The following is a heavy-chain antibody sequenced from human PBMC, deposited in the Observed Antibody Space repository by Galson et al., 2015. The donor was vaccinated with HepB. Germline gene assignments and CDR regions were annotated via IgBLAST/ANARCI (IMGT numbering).Heavy chain of an antibody. Sequence: QSGAEVKKPGESLRISCKGSGYSFTSYWISWVRQMPGKGLEWMGRIDPSDSYTNYSPSFQGHVTISADKSISTAYLQWSSLKASDTAMYYCASAEEAGASGYYYMDVWGKGTTVTVSS. D-gene: IGHD1-26*01. V-gene: IGHV5-10-1*01. CDR2: IDPSDSYT. CDR1: GYSFTSYW. J-gene: IGHJ6*03. CDR3: ASAEEAGASGYYYMDV.